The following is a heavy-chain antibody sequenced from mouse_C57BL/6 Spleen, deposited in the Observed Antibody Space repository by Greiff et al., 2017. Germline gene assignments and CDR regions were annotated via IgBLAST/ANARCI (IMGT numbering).Heavy chain of an antibody. Sequence: VQLQQSGPVLVKPGASVKMSCKASGYTFTDYYMNWVKQSHGKSLEWIGVINPYNDGTSYNQKFKGKATLTVDKSSSTAYMELNSLTSEDSAVYYCARGDYGSSLAWFAYWGQGTLVTVSA. J-gene: IGHJ3*01. D-gene: IGHD1-1*01. CDR2: INPYNDGT. CDR1: GYTFTDYY. V-gene: IGHV1-19*01. CDR3: ARGDYGSSLAWFAY.